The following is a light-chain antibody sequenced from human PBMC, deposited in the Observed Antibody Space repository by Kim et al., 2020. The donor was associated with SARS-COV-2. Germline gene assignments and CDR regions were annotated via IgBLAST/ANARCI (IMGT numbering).Light chain of an antibody. Sequence: CPGERATPSCRASQSVSTNIAWYQQKPGQAPRLLIYGASTRATGIPARFSGSGSGTEFTLTISSLQSEDFAVYYCQEYNNWPPLTFGGGTKVDIK. CDR3: QEYNNWPPLT. V-gene: IGKV3-15*01. CDR2: GAS. CDR1: QSVSTN. J-gene: IGKJ4*01.